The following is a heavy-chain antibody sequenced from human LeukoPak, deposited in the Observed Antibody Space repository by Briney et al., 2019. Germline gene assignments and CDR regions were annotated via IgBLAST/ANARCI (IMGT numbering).Heavy chain of an antibody. CDR1: GGSISSYY. D-gene: IGHD5-12*01. Sequence: SETLSLTCTVSGGSISSYYWSWIRQPPGKGLEWIGYIYYSGSTNYNPSLKSRVTISVDTSKNQFSLKLSSVTAADTAVYYCARGSGCDVVGSSFDYWGQGTLVTVSS. V-gene: IGHV4-59*01. J-gene: IGHJ4*02. CDR2: IYYSGST. CDR3: ARGSGCDVVGSSFDY.